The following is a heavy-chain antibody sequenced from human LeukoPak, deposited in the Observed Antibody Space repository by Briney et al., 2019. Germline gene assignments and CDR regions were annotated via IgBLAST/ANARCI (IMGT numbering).Heavy chain of an antibody. D-gene: IGHD3-3*01. V-gene: IGHV1-2*02. CDR2: IKPKSGST. CDR3: ATSGFPADYFYY. Sequence: ASVKVSCKPSGYTFTGYYMYWVRQAPGQGRGWMGWIKPKSGSTNYAQKVQGRVTMTRDTSIGTAYMELSRLRADDTAVYYCATSGFPADYFYYWGQGTLVTVSS. CDR1: GYTFTGYY. J-gene: IGHJ4*02.